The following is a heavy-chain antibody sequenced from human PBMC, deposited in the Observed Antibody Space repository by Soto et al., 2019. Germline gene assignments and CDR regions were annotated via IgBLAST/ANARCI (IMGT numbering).Heavy chain of an antibody. CDR2: LSTSGSTM. D-gene: IGHD6-13*01. Sequence: EVQLVESGGGFVQPGGSLRLSCTASGFTFSNYEMTWVRQAPGKGLEWVSYLSTSGSTMYYADSVKARFTISRDNAKNSLFLQMNSLRAEDTAVYYCARENSPAGLDVWGQGTTVTVSS. V-gene: IGHV3-48*03. CDR3: ARENSPAGLDV. J-gene: IGHJ6*02. CDR1: GFTFSNYE.